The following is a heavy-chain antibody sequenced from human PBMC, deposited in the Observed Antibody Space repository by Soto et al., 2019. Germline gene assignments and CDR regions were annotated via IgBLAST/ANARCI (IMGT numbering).Heavy chain of an antibody. CDR2: INHSGST. D-gene: IGHD1-1*01. CDR3: ARCTGRTVFRLGWFDP. Sequence: SETLSLTCAVYGGSFSGYYWSWIRQPPGKGLEWIGEINHSGSTNYNPSLKSRVTISVDTSKNQFSLKLSSVTAADTAVYYCARCTGRTVFRLGWFDPWGQGTLVTVSS. J-gene: IGHJ5*02. CDR1: GGSFSGYY. V-gene: IGHV4-34*01.